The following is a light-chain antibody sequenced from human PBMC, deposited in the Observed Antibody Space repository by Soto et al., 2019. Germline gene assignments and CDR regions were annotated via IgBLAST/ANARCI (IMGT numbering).Light chain of an antibody. J-gene: IGKJ5*01. CDR1: QSISTY. Sequence: DIQMPQSPSSMSASVGASVTITCRASQSISTYLNWYQQKAGLANKLLIYAASSLQSGVPSRFSGSGSGTDYTLTISSLQPEDFAAYHCKQPYTLPFTVGKGTRLEIK. V-gene: IGKV1-39*01. CDR2: AAS. CDR3: KQPYTLPFT.